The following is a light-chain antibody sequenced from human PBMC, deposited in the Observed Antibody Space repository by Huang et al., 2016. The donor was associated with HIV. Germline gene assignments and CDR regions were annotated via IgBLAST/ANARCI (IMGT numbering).Light chain of an antibody. V-gene: IGKV4-1*01. CDR3: QQYYSKPLT. CDR1: QTISYNKNY. CDR2: WAS. Sequence: DIVMTQSPDSLAVSLGERATINCKSSQTISYNKNYLAWYQQKPGQSPKLLIYWASTRESGVPDRFSGSGYGTDFTLTISSLQAEDVAVYYCQQYYSKPLTFGGGTKVEIK. J-gene: IGKJ4*01.